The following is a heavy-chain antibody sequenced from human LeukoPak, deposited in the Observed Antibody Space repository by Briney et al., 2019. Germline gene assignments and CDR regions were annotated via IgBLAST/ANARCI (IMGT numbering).Heavy chain of an antibody. J-gene: IGHJ4*02. CDR2: ISSSSSTI. CDR1: GFTFSSYS. D-gene: IGHD2-8*01. V-gene: IGHV3-48*02. CDR3: AKGLMVYAIRGSFDY. Sequence: GGSLRLSCAASGFTFSSYSMNWVRQAPGKGLEWVSYISSSSSTIYYADSVKGRFTISRDNAKNSLYLQMNSLRDENTAVYYCAKGLMVYAIRGSFDYWGQGTLVTVSS.